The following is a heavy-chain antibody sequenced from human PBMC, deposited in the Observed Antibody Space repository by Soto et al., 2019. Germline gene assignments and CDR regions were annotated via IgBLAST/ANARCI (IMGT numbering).Heavy chain of an antibody. D-gene: IGHD2-15*01. CDR3: ARGQVVAAQH. V-gene: IGHV4-30-2*01. CDR2: IYHSGST. J-gene: IGHJ4*02. CDR1: GGSISSGGYS. Sequence: QLQLQESGSGLVKPSQTLSLTCAVSGGSISSGGYSWRWIRQPPGKGLEWIGYIYHSGSTYYNPSLKSGVTLSVDRSKNQFSLKLSSVPAADTAVYYCARGQVVAAQHWGQGTLVTVSS.